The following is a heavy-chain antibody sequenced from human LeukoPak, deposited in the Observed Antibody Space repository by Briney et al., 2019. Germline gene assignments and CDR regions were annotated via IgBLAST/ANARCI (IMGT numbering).Heavy chain of an antibody. V-gene: IGHV1-69-2*01. CDR2: VDPEDGET. Sequence: ASVKISCKVSGHTFTDYYMHWVQQAPGKGLEWMGLVDPEDGETIYAEKFQGRVTITADTSTDTAYMELSSLRSEDTAVYYCATVEVGGSYRSPAHDYWGRGTLVTVSS. CDR3: ATVEVGGSYRSPAHDY. CDR1: GHTFTDYY. J-gene: IGHJ4*02. D-gene: IGHD3-16*02.